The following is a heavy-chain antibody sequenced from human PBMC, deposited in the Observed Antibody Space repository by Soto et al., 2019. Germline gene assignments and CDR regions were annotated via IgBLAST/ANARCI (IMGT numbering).Heavy chain of an antibody. Sequence: SGESLKISCKGSGYSFTNYWIGWVRQMPGKGLEWMGIIYPGDSDTRYSPSFQGQVTISADKSISTAYLQWSSLKASDTAMYYCARSIDSSYYYYGMDVWGQGTTVTVSS. J-gene: IGHJ6*02. V-gene: IGHV5-51*01. D-gene: IGHD3-9*01. CDR1: GYSFTNYW. CDR3: ARSIDSSYYYYGMDV. CDR2: IYPGDSDT.